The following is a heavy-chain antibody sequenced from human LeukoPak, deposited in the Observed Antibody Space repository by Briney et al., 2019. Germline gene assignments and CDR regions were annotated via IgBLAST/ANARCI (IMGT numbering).Heavy chain of an antibody. CDR1: GYSISSGYY. J-gene: IGHJ5*02. V-gene: IGHV4-38-2*02. CDR3: ARAYSSSWYWNWFDP. Sequence: SETLSLTCTVSGYSISSGYYWGWIRQPPGKGLEWIGNIYPTGSTYYNPSPKSRVTISVDTSKNQFSLKVSSVSAADTAVYYCARAYSSSWYWNWFDPWGQGTLVTVSS. D-gene: IGHD6-13*01. CDR2: IYPTGST.